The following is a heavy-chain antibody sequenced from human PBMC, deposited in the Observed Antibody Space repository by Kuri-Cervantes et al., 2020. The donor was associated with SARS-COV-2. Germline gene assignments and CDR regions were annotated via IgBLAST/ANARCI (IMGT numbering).Heavy chain of an antibody. V-gene: IGHV3-7*01. Sequence: GESLKISCAASGFTFSSYWMSWVRQAPGKGLEWVANIKPEGGEKHYVDSVRGRFTISRDDPKNSLYLQMNSLRAEDTAVYYCASLDHGLGSYYHTFPHDYWGLGTQVTVSS. CDR3: ASLDHGLGSYYHTFPHDY. J-gene: IGHJ4*02. CDR1: GFTFSSYW. D-gene: IGHD3-10*01. CDR2: IKPEGGEK.